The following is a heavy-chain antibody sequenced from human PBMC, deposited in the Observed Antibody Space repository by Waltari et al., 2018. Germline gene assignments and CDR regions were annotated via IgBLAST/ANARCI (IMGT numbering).Heavy chain of an antibody. CDR3: AKDSHTFLDY. D-gene: IGHD2-2*02. V-gene: IGHV3-43*01. CDR2: ISWDGGST. CDR1: GFPFDDYT. J-gene: IGHJ4*02. Sequence: EVQLVESGGVVVQPGGSLRLSCAASGFPFDDYTMHWVRQAPGKGLEWVSLISWDGGSTYYADSVKGRFTISRDNSKNSLYLQMNSLRTEDTALYYCAKDSHTFLDYWGQGTLVTVSS.